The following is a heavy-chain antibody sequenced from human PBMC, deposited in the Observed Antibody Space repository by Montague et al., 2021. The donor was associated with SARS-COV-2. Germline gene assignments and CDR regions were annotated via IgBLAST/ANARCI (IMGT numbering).Heavy chain of an antibody. J-gene: IGHJ6*02. CDR1: GDSVFPNSAA. CDR2: TYNRSKWYL. CDR3: ARAPYSSGFYGMDD. V-gene: IGHV6-1*01. D-gene: IGHD3-22*01. Sequence: CAISGDSVFPNSAAWSWFRQSPSRGLEWLGWTYNRSKWYLDYAVAVKGRITINADTSRNEFSLQLNSVTLEDTAVYYCARAPYSSGFYGMDDWGQGTTVTVSS.